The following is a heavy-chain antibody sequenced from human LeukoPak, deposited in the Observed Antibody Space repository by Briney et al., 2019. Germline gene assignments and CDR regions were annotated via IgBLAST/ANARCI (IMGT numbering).Heavy chain of an antibody. J-gene: IGHJ4*02. CDR3: ARDTREQWLDY. D-gene: IGHD6-19*01. Sequence: ASVKVSCKASGGTFSSYAISWVRQAPGQGLEWMGWISAYNGNTNYAQKLQGRVTMTTDTSTSTAYMELRSLRSDDTAVYYCARDTREQWLDYWGQGTLVTVSS. CDR1: GGTFSSYA. V-gene: IGHV1-18*01. CDR2: ISAYNGNT.